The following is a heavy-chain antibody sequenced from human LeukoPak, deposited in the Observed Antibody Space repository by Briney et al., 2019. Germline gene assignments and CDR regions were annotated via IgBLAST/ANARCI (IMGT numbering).Heavy chain of an antibody. CDR3: TRGYSYGDFDY. CDR1: GGSISSGGYC. V-gene: IGHV4-31*03. J-gene: IGHJ4*02. D-gene: IGHD5-18*01. CDR2: IYYSGST. Sequence: SQTLSLTCNVSGGSISSGGYCWSWIRQHPGKGLEWIGYIYYSGSTYYNPSLKSRVTISVDTSKNQFSLKLSSVTAADTAVYYCTRGYSYGDFDYWGQGTLVTVSS.